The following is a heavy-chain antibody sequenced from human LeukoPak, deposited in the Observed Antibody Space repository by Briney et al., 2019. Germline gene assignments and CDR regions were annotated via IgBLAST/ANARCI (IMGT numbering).Heavy chain of an antibody. D-gene: IGHD2-2*01. CDR1: GGSISSSSYY. CDR3: ARLSQVVPAAIDY. V-gene: IGHV4-39*07. J-gene: IGHJ4*02. CDR2: IYYSGST. Sequence: SETLSLTCTVSGGSISSSSYYWGWLRQPPGKGLEWIGSIYYSGSTYYNPSLKSRVTISVDRSKNQFSLKLSSVTAADTAVYYCARLSQVVPAAIDYWGQGTLVTVSS.